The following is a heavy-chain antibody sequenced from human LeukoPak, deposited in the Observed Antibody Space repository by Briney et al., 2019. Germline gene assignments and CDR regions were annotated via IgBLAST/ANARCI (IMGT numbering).Heavy chain of an antibody. Sequence: SETLSLTCTVSGGSISSYYWNWIRQPPGKGLEWMGDIYYSGITNYNPSLMRRGTMSVDTPKNQFSLKLRSVTAADTAVYYCARHASYFGSGHDYWGQGSLVTVSS. V-gene: IGHV4-59*08. J-gene: IGHJ4*02. CDR2: IYYSGIT. CDR3: ARHASYFGSGHDY. D-gene: IGHD3-10*01. CDR1: GGSISSYY.